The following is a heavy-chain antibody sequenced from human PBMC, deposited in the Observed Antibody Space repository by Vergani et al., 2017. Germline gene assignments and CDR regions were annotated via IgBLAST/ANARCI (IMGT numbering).Heavy chain of an antibody. CDR2: LCPSGST. CDR3: ATGAGPFDI. Sequence: QVQLQESGPGLLKPSQTLSLTCTVSGGSISSGGYYWSWIRQPAGKGLEWIGRLCPSGSTNYKPSLKSRVTMSIDTSKNQFSLKLTSVTAADTAVYYCATGAGPFDIWGQGTLVTVSS. J-gene: IGHJ4*02. D-gene: IGHD7-27*01. V-gene: IGHV4-61*02. CDR1: GGSISSGGYY.